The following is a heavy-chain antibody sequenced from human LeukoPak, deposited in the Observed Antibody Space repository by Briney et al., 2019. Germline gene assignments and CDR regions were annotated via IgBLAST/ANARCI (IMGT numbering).Heavy chain of an antibody. D-gene: IGHD6-19*01. J-gene: IGHJ6*03. CDR1: GFTFSSYS. CDR3: ARLTPLAVAGPYYYYYYYMDV. V-gene: IGHV3-21*04. Sequence: GGSLRLSCAASGFTFSSYSINWVRQAPGKGLEWVSSISSSSSYIYYADSVKGRFTISRDNAKNSLYLQMNSLRAEDTALYYCARLTPLAVAGPYYYYYYYMDVWGKGTTVTVSS. CDR2: ISSSSSYI.